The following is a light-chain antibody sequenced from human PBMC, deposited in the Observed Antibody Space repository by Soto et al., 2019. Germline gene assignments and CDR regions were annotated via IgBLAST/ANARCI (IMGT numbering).Light chain of an antibody. J-gene: IGKJ1*01. CDR1: QSVSND. CDR2: GAS. V-gene: IGKV3-15*01. CDR3: QQYNNWPPWT. Sequence: EIVMTQSPATLSVSTGERATLSCRASQSVSNDLAWYQQRPGQAPRLLIYGASTRATGIPARFSGSGSGTEFSLTISSLQSEDFAVYYCQQYNNWPPWTFGQGTKVDI.